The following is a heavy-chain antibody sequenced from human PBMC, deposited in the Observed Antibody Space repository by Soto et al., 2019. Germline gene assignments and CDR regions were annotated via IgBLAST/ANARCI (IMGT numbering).Heavy chain of an antibody. CDR3: ARDTYYDFWSGFRTWFDP. Sequence: PGGSLRLSCAASGFTFSSYAMHWVRQAPGKGLEWVAVISYDGSNKYYADSVKGRFTISRDNSKNTLYLQMSSLRAEDTAVYYCARDTYYDFWSGFRTWFDPWGQGTLVTVSS. V-gene: IGHV3-30-3*01. CDR1: GFTFSSYA. J-gene: IGHJ5*02. D-gene: IGHD3-3*01. CDR2: ISYDGSNK.